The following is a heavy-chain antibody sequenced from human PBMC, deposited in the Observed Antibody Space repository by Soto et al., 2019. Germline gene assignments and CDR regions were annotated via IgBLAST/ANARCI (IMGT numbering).Heavy chain of an antibody. CDR2: ITPFNGNT. CDR1: GYTFTYRY. CDR3: ERSRGYCSGGSCREFDYGMDV. D-gene: IGHD2-15*01. Sequence: SVKVSCKASGYTFTYRYLHWVRQAPGQALEWMGWITPFNGNTNYAQKFQDRVTITRDRSMSTAYMELSSLRSEDTAMYYCERSRGYCSGGSCREFDYGMDVWGQGTTVTVSS. V-gene: IGHV1-45*02. J-gene: IGHJ6*02.